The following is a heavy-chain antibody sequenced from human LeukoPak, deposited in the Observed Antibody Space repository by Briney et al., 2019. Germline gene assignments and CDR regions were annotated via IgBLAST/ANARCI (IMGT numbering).Heavy chain of an antibody. D-gene: IGHD6-13*01. CDR1: GFTFSNFA. CDR2: TSYDGSNK. Sequence: GRALRLSCAASGFTFSNFAMHWVRHAPGKGLEWVAVTSYDGSNKYYADSVKGRFAISRDNSENTLYLQMHSLRAEDSAVYYCARDLQSIAAAGFFDYWGQGTLVTVSS. J-gene: IGHJ4*02. V-gene: IGHV3-30*09. CDR3: ARDLQSIAAAGFFDY.